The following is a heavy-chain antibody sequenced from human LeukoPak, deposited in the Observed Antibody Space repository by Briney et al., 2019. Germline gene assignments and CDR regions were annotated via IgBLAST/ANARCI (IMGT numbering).Heavy chain of an antibody. CDR1: GYTFTGYY. D-gene: IGHD3-9*01. CDR2: INPNSGGT. CDR3: ARGDDILTGYYSYGMDV. V-gene: IGHV1-2*02. Sequence: ASVKVSCKASGYTFTGYYMHWVRQAPGQGLEWMGWINPNSGGTNYVQKFQGRVTMTRDTSISTAYMELSRLRSDDTAVYYCARGDDILTGYYSYGMDVWGQGTTVTVSS. J-gene: IGHJ6*02.